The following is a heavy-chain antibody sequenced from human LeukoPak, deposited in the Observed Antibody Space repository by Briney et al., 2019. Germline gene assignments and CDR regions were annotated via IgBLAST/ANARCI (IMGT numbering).Heavy chain of an antibody. Sequence: SETLSLTCTVSGGPISSYYWSWIRQPPGKGLEWVGYIHYSGSTNYNPSLKSRVTISVDTSKNQFSLRLSSVTAADTAVYYCARSPTVNYYNYMDVWGKGTTVTVSS. CDR3: ARSPTVNYYNYMDV. CDR1: GGPISSYY. D-gene: IGHD4-11*01. V-gene: IGHV4-59*01. CDR2: IHYSGST. J-gene: IGHJ6*03.